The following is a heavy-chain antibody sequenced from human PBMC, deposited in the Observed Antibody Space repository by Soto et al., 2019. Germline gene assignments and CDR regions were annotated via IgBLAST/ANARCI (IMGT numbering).Heavy chain of an antibody. CDR3: AKVVLEGGELHCDY. CDR1: GLTFSSYA. CDR2: ISGSGGST. D-gene: IGHD3-22*01. J-gene: IGHJ4*02. V-gene: IGHV3-23*01. Sequence: EVQLLESGGGLVQPGGSLRLSCAASGLTFSSYAMSWVRQAPGKGLEWVSAISGSGGSTYYADSVKGRFTISRDNSKNTLYLQMNSLRAEDTAVYYCAKVVLEGGELHCDYWGQGTLVTVSS.